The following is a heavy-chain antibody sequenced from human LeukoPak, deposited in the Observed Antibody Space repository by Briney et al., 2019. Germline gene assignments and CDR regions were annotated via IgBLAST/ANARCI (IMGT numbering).Heavy chain of an antibody. CDR2: IIPIFGTA. D-gene: IGHD3-10*01. Sequence: ASVKVSCKASGGTFSSYAISWVRQAPGQGLELMGGIIPIFGTANYAQKSQGRVTITADESTSTAYMELSSLRSEDTAVYYCARGYYGSGSYPYYCYYGMDVWGKGTTVTVSS. CDR3: ARGYYGSGSYPYYCYYGMDV. V-gene: IGHV1-69*13. J-gene: IGHJ6*04. CDR1: GGTFSSYA.